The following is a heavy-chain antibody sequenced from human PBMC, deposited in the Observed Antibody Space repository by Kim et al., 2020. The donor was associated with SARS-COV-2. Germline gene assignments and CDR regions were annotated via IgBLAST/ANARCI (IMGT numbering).Heavy chain of an antibody. J-gene: IGHJ4*02. CDR1: GFTFSSYG. V-gene: IGHV3-30*18. D-gene: IGHD3-3*01. CDR3: AKDTPEGGYDFWSGYYLPRYYFDY. CDR2: ISYDGSNK. Sequence: GGSLRLSCAASGFTFSSYGMHWVRQAPGKGLEWVAVISYDGSNKYYADSVKGRFTISRDNSKNTLYLQMNSLRAEDTAVYYCAKDTPEGGYDFWSGYYLPRYYFDYWGQGTLVTVSS.